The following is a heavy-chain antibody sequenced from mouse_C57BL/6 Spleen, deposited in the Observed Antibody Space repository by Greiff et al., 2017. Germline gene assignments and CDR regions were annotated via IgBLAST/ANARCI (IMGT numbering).Heavy chain of an antibody. CDR2: INPSSGYT. V-gene: IGHV1-4*01. J-gene: IGHJ3*01. CDR3: ARSDYDGGDWFAY. Sequence: QVQLQQSGAELARPGALVKMSCKASGYTFTSYTMHWVKQRPGQGLEWIGYINPSSGYTKYNQKFKDKATLTADKSSSTAYMQLSSLTSEDSAVYYCARSDYDGGDWFAYWGQGTLVTVSA. D-gene: IGHD2-4*01. CDR1: GYTFTSYT.